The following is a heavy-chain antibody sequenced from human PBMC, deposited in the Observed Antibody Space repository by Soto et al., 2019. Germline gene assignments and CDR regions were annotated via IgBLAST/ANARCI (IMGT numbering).Heavy chain of an antibody. V-gene: IGHV4-39*02. CDR2: IYYSGST. Sequence: SEALSLTCTVSGGSISSSSYYWGWIRQPPGKGLEWIGSIYYSGSTYYNPSPKSRVTISVDTSKNQFSLKLTSVTAADTAVYYCARDEITGLFDYWGQGTLVTVSS. D-gene: IGHD2-8*02. J-gene: IGHJ4*02. CDR3: ARDEITGLFDY. CDR1: GGSISSSSYY.